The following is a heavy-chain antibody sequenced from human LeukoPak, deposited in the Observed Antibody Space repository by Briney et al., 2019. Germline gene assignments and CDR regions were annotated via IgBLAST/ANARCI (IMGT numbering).Heavy chain of an antibody. J-gene: IGHJ4*02. Sequence: ASVKVSCKASGGTFSSYAISWVRQAPGQGLEWMGGIIPIFGTANYAQKFQGRVTITADESTSTAYMELSSLRSEDTAVYYCARSRPTHSSGWPHFDYWGQGTLVTVSS. D-gene: IGHD6-25*01. CDR2: IIPIFGTA. CDR3: ARSRPTHSSGWPHFDY. CDR1: GGTFSSYA. V-gene: IGHV1-69*13.